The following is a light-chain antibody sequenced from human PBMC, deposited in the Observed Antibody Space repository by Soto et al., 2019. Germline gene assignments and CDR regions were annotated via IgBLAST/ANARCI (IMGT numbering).Light chain of an antibody. J-gene: IGKJ1*01. CDR1: QTVDSTF. Sequence: EIVLTQSPGSLSLSPRERATLSCRASQTVDSTFFAWYQKKPGQAPRLLIYGASKRATDIPDRFSGSGSGTDFTLTISRLEPEDCAVYYCQQYMSSVTFGQGTKVEIK. V-gene: IGKV3-20*01. CDR3: QQYMSSVT. CDR2: GAS.